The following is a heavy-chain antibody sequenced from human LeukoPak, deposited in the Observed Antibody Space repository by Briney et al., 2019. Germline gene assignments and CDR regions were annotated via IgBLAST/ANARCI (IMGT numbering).Heavy chain of an antibody. V-gene: IGHV1-69*05. CDR2: IIPIFGTA. CDR1: GGTFSSYA. CDR3: ARDLSGYDFWSGYYVY. Sequence: SVKVSCKASGGTFSSYAISWVRQAPGQGLEWMGRIIPIFGTANFAQKFQGRVTITTDESTSTAYMDLSSLRSEDTAVYYCARDLSGYDFWSGYYVYWGQGTLVTVSS. D-gene: IGHD3-3*01. J-gene: IGHJ4*02.